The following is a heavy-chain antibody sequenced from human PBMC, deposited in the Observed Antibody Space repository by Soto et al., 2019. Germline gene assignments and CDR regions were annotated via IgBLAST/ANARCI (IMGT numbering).Heavy chain of an antibody. CDR1: GFTFSSYG. Sequence: QVQLVESGGGVVQPGRSLRLSCAASGFTFSSYGMHWVRQAPGKGLEWVAVIWYDGSNKYYADSVKGRFTISRDNSKNTRYLQMNSLRAEDTAVYYCARGLGYIHFDYWGQGTLVTVSS. D-gene: IGHD2-2*02. V-gene: IGHV3-33*01. J-gene: IGHJ4*02. CDR2: IWYDGSNK. CDR3: ARGLGYIHFDY.